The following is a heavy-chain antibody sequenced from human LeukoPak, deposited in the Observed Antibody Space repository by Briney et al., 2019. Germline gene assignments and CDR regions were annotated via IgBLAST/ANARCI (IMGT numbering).Heavy chain of an antibody. CDR2: IKPDGSEK. CDR3: ARAAVAARGDV. Sequence: PGGSLRLSCAASGFTFSNYWMAWVRQAPGKGLEWVANIKPDGSEKYYVDSLKGRFTISRDNAENSLYLQMKSLRDEDTAVYYCARAAVAARGDVWGEGTPVTVSS. V-gene: IGHV3-7*04. J-gene: IGHJ6*04. D-gene: IGHD6-19*01. CDR1: GFTFSNYW.